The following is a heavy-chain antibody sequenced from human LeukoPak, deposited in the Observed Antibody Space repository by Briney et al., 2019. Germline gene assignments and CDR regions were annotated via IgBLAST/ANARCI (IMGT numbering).Heavy chain of an antibody. CDR2: ISAYNGNT. CDR1: GYTFTSYG. J-gene: IGHJ4*02. Sequence: ASVKVSCKASGYTFTSYGISWVRQAPGQGLEWMGRISAYNGNTNYAQKLQGRVTMTTDTSTSTAYMELRSLRSDDTAVYYCAREGFRYYDSSGYYGFDYWGQGTLVTVSS. D-gene: IGHD3-22*01. V-gene: IGHV1-18*01. CDR3: AREGFRYYDSSGYYGFDY.